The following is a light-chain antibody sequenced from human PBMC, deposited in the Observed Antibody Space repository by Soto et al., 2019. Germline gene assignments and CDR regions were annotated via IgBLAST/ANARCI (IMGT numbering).Light chain of an antibody. Sequence: SLLNQPASVSGSPGQSIPISCTGTISDVRDYPYVSWYQQHPGKVPKLIIYEVTNRPSGVTSRFSGSKSENTASLTISGLQAEDEADYYCSSYSATNSLVFGSGTKVTVL. CDR3: SSYSATNSLV. CDR1: ISDVRDYPY. CDR2: EVT. V-gene: IGLV2-14*01. J-gene: IGLJ1*01.